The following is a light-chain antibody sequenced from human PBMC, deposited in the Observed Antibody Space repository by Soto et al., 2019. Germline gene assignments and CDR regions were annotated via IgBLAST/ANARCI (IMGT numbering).Light chain of an antibody. CDR2: EVN. J-gene: IGLJ3*02. V-gene: IGLV2-14*01. CDR1: SSDVGGYNY. CDR3: SSFTSSSTQV. Sequence: QSALTQPASVSGSLGQSITISCTGTSSDVGGYNYVSWYQQHPGKVPKLMIYEVNNRPSGVSNRFSGSKSANTASLTISGLQADDVADYYCSSFTSSSTQVFGGGTKLTVL.